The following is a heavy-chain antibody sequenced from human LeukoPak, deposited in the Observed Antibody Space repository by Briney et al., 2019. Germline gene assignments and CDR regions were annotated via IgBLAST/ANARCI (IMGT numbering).Heavy chain of an antibody. J-gene: IGHJ4*02. CDR1: GLTSTSNA. D-gene: IGHD6-13*01. Sequence: SLRLSSAASGLTSTSNAISSVRQTPGKRLEWVSGISSIVGSTYYADSAKVQFTISRDNSKNTLDLQWNILTAEDTAVISFAKGLRSIAAAGPLTFDYWGQGTLVTVSS. CDR3: AKGLRSIAAAGPLTFDY. V-gene: IGHV3-23*01. CDR2: ISSIVGST.